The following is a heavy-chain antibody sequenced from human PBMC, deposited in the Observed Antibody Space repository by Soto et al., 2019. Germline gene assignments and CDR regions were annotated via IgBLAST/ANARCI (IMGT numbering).Heavy chain of an antibody. D-gene: IGHD6-13*01. CDR3: ARSAQYTGAAVSDGYYYMDG. CDR2: ISSNGGST. Sequence: GGSLRLSCAASGFTFISYAMHWVLQAPWKGLEYVSAISSNGGSTYYANSVKGRFTISRDNSKNTLYLQMGSLRAEDMAVYYCARSAQYTGAAVSDGYYYMDGWGKGNKVTVAS. V-gene: IGHV3-64*01. J-gene: IGHJ6*03. CDR1: GFTFISYA.